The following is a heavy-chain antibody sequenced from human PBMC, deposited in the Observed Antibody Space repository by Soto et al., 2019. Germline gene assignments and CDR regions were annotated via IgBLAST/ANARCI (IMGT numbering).Heavy chain of an antibody. Sequence: ASVKVSCKDCGYRFNSCGSSWVRQYPRQGLEWMGWISAYNGNTNYAQKLQGRVTMTTDTSTSTAYMELRSLRSDDTAVYYCARDLPHTFFGVVTTRQSLNGFDPWGQGTLVTGSS. CDR3: ARDLPHTFFGVVTTRQSLNGFDP. V-gene: IGHV1-18*04. J-gene: IGHJ5*02. CDR1: GYRFNSCG. CDR2: ISAYNGNT. D-gene: IGHD3-3*01.